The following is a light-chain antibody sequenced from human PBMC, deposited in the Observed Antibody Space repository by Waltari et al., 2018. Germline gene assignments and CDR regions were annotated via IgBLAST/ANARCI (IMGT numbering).Light chain of an antibody. Sequence: EIVMTQSPLSLPVTPGEPASISCRSSQSLLYSNGYNYLDWYLQKPGQSPQLLIYLGSSRASGVPDRFSGSGSGTDLTLKISRVEAEDVGVYFCMQSLQALRTYGQGTRLEIK. CDR3: MQSLQALRT. V-gene: IGKV2-28*01. CDR1: QSLLYSNGYNY. CDR2: LGS. J-gene: IGKJ2*01.